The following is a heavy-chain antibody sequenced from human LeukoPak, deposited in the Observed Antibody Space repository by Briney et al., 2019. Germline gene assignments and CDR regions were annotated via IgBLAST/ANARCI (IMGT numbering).Heavy chain of an antibody. CDR3: ARASSLLVVPVLDY. J-gene: IGHJ4*02. CDR1: GYTFTGYY. V-gene: IGHV1-2*06. Sequence: GASVKVSCKAAGYTFTGYYMFWVRQAPGQGLEWMGRINPNSGGTNYAQKFQGRVTMTRDTSISTAYMELSRLRSDDTAVYYCARASSLLVVPVLDYWGQGTLVTVSS. CDR2: INPNSGGT. D-gene: IGHD2-2*01.